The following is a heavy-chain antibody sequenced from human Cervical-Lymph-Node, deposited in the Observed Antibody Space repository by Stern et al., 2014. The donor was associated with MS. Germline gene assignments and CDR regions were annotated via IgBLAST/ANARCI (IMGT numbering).Heavy chain of an antibody. Sequence: EVQLEESGGGLVKPGGSLRLSCAASAFSLSAYSMSWVRQAPGRGLEWVSSISRNSTYIFYADSVKGRFSISRDNAKNSLYLQMNSLRAEDTAVYYCARGPPTYWGQGTLVTVSS. CDR1: AFSLSAYS. J-gene: IGHJ4*02. D-gene: IGHD4-17*01. V-gene: IGHV3-21*01. CDR3: ARGPPTY. CDR2: ISRNSTYI.